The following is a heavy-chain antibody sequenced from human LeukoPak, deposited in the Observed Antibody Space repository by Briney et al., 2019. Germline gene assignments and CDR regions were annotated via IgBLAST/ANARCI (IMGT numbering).Heavy chain of an antibody. D-gene: IGHD6-6*01. CDR1: GFTFSSYA. CDR3: AKDYSSSSLSRWFDP. V-gene: IGHV3-23*01. Sequence: GGSLRLSCAASGFTFSSYAMSWVHQAPGKGLEWVSAISGSGGSTYYADSVKGRFTISRDNSKNTLYLQMNSLRAEDTAVYYCAKDYSSSSLSRWFDPWGQGTLVTVSS. J-gene: IGHJ5*02. CDR2: ISGSGGST.